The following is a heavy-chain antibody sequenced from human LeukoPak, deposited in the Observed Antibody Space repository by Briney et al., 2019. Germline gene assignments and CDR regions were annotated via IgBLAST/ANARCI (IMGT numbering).Heavy chain of an antibody. CDR2: ISYDGSNK. V-gene: IGHV3-30*18. CDR3: AKLAVAGPSSSWHQFDY. D-gene: IGHD6-13*01. Sequence: GGSLRLSCAASGFTFSSYGMHWVRQAPGKGLEWVAVISYDGSNKYYADSVKGRFTISRDNSKNTLYLQMNSLRAEDTAVYYCAKLAVAGPSSSWHQFDYWGQGTLVTVSS. J-gene: IGHJ4*02. CDR1: GFTFSSYG.